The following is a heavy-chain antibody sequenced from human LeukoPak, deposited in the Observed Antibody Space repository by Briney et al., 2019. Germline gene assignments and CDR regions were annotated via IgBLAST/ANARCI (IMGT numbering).Heavy chain of an antibody. CDR3: ARDGSYFDC. V-gene: IGHV6-1*01. CDR2: TYYRSKWYY. CDR1: GDSVSTSIAA. J-gene: IGHJ4*02. Sequence: SQTLSLTCAISGDSVSTSIAAWNWIGQSPSRGLEWLGRTYYRSKWYYDFAVSVQSRININPDTSENQFSLQLNSVTPEDTAVYYCARDGSYFDCWGQGTLVTVSS.